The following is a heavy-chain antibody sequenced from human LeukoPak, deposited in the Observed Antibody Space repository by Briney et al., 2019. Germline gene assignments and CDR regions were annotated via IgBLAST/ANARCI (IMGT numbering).Heavy chain of an antibody. J-gene: IGHJ3*02. CDR3: ASRTSMEMTTVTDDAFDI. D-gene: IGHD4-17*01. Sequence: SETLSLTCTVSGGSISSGDYYWSWIRQPPGKGLEWIGYIYYSGSTYYNPSLKSRVTISVDTSKNQFSLKLSSVTAADTAVYYCASRTSMEMTTVTDDAFDIWGQGTMVTVSS. V-gene: IGHV4-30-4*01. CDR1: GGSISSGDYY. CDR2: IYYSGST.